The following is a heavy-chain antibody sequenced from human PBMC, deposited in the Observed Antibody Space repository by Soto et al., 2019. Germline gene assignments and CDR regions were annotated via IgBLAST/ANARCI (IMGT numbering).Heavy chain of an antibody. Sequence: GGSLRLSCAASGFTFSSYAMHWVRQAPGKGLEWVAVISYDGSNKYYADSVKGRFTISRDNSKNTLYLQMNSLRAEDTAVYYCARERGITGTSTFDYWGQGTLVTVSS. J-gene: IGHJ4*02. CDR3: ARERGITGTSTFDY. CDR1: GFTFSSYA. D-gene: IGHD1-7*01. V-gene: IGHV3-30-3*01. CDR2: ISYDGSNK.